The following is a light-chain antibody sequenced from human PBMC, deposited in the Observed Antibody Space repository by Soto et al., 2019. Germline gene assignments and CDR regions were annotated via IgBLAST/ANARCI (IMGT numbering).Light chain of an antibody. J-gene: IGKJ1*01. Sequence: ELTKCPGTVSSYKGESATLPCRASQRLXSSYSAWYQQKPGQAPRLPXAGASSRATGIPDRLSGSGSGTDFTLTIISMEAEDVAVYYYQQYGCVMWTFGQGTKVDI. V-gene: IGKV3-20*01. CDR2: GAS. CDR3: QQYGCVMWT. CDR1: QRLXSSY.